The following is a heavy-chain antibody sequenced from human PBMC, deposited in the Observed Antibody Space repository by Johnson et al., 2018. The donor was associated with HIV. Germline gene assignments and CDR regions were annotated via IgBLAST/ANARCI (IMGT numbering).Heavy chain of an antibody. V-gene: IGHV3-23*04. CDR2: ITGTGGST. CDR1: GFTFSSYG. CDR3: ASQVRGLRLGVDAFDI. D-gene: IGHD5-12*01. Sequence: VQLVESGGGVVQPGGSVRLSCAASGFTFSSYGMSWVRQAPGKGLEWVSGITGTGGSTYYADSVKGRFTISRDNSKNTLYLQMNSLRAEDTAVYYCASQVRGLRLGVDAFDIWGQGTLVTVSS. J-gene: IGHJ3*02.